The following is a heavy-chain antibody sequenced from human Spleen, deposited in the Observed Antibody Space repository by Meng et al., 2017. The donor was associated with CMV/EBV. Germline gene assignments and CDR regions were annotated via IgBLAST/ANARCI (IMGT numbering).Heavy chain of an antibody. Sequence: KVSCKDSGYKFNDYYVHWVRQAPGQGPEWMGLINPKDGGTIYAQKFLGRVSLTRDTSISTAYMHLNSLRSDDTAVYYCAKGGMWYDPWGQGSLVTVSS. CDR2: INPKDGGT. D-gene: IGHD1-1*01. CDR1: GYKFNDYY. V-gene: IGHV1-2*06. J-gene: IGHJ5*02. CDR3: AKGGMWYDP.